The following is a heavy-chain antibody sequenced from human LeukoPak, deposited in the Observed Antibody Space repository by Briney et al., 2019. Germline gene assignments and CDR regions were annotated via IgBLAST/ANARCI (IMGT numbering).Heavy chain of an antibody. V-gene: IGHV4-61*02. CDR3: ARVRRNSGNKYFDP. Sequence: SETPSLTCTVSGGSISSGNYYWSWIRQPAGMGLEWIGRIYISGGTEYNPSLKSRVTISIDTSKNQFYLRLSSVTAAHTAVYYCARVRRNSGNKYFDPWGQGTRVTVSS. CDR1: GGSISSGNYY. J-gene: IGHJ5*02. CDR2: IYISGGT. D-gene: IGHD5-12*01.